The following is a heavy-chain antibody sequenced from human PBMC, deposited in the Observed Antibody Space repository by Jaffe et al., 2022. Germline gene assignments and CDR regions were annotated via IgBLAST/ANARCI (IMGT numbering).Heavy chain of an antibody. Sequence: QVQLVESGGGVVQPGGSLRLSCAASGFTFSSYGMHWVRQAPGKGLEWVAFIRYDGSNKYYADSVKGRFTISRDNSKNTLYLQMNSLRAEDTAVYYCAKGGDGYSFDYWGQGTLVTVSS. J-gene: IGHJ4*02. CDR2: IRYDGSNK. V-gene: IGHV3-30*02. CDR1: GFTFSSYG. CDR3: AKGGDGYSFDY. D-gene: IGHD2-15*01.